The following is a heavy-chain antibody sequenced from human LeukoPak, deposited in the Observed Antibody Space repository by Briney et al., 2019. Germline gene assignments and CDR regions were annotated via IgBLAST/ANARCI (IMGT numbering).Heavy chain of an antibody. CDR3: AIARRGYDLGGWFDP. CDR1: GFTFSNYG. V-gene: IGHV3-30*02. J-gene: IGHJ5*02. D-gene: IGHD5-12*01. CDR2: IRYDGTKE. Sequence: GGSLRLSCAASGFTFSNYGMHWVRQAPGKGLEWVTFIRYDGTKEYYADSVKGRFTISRDKSKNTLYLQMNSLRAEDTAVYYCAIARRGYDLGGWFDPWGQGTLLTVSS.